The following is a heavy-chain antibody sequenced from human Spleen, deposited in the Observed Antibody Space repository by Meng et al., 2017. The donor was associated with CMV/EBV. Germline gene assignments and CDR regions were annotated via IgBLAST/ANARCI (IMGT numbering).Heavy chain of an antibody. CDR2: INPSGGST. V-gene: IGHV1-46*01. CDR1: GYTFTSYY. Sequence: ASVKVSCKASGYTFTSYYMHWVRQAPGQGLEWMGIINPSGGSTSYAQKFQGRVTMTRDTSTSTVYMELSSLRSEDTAVYYCASPHYDYWSGYPPFDDWGQGTLVTVSS. J-gene: IGHJ4*02. D-gene: IGHD3-3*01. CDR3: ASPHYDYWSGYPPFDD.